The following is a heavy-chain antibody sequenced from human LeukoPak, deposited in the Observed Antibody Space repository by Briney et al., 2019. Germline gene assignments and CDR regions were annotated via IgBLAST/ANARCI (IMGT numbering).Heavy chain of an antibody. CDR2: IKQDGSEK. Sequence: GGSLRLSCAASGFIFSNYGMSWVRQAPGKGLEWVANIKQDGSEKYYVDSVKGRFTISRDNAKNSLYLQMNNLRVEDTAVYYCAKAGNSGYVHNAFDIWGLGTMVTVSS. CDR1: GFIFSNYG. J-gene: IGHJ3*02. CDR3: AKAGNSGYVHNAFDI. V-gene: IGHV3-7*03. D-gene: IGHD5-12*01.